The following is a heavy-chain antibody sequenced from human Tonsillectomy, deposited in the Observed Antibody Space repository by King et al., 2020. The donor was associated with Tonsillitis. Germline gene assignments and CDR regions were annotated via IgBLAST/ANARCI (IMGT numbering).Heavy chain of an antibody. J-gene: IGHJ5*02. CDR3: ARSLSRRWFDP. Sequence: VQLVESGAEVKKPGASVKVSCTASGYTFPTYGISWVRQAPGQGLEWMGWISVYNGNSISAQKLQGRVTMTTDTSTSTAYMELRSLRSDDTAVYYCARSLSRRWFDPWGQGTLVTVSS. V-gene: IGHV1-18*01. CDR1: GYTFPTYG. CDR2: ISVYNGNS. D-gene: IGHD1-14*01.